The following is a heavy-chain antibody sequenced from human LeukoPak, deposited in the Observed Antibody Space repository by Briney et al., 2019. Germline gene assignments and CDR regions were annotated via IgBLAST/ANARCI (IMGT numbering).Heavy chain of an antibody. V-gene: IGHV3-66*01. Sequence: PGGSLRLSCAASGFTVISNYMTWVRQAPGKGLEWVSVIYSGGSTYYADSVKGRFTISRDNSKSTLYLQMNSLRAEDTAVYYCAKGLPGAGQRGYFDYWGQGTLVTVSS. CDR3: AKGLPGAGQRGYFDY. D-gene: IGHD3-10*01. J-gene: IGHJ4*02. CDR1: GFTVISNY. CDR2: IYSGGST.